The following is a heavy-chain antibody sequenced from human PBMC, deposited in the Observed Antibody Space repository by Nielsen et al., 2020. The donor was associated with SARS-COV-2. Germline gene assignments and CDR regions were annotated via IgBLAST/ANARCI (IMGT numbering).Heavy chain of an antibody. D-gene: IGHD3-16*01. CDR2: IYSHGGT. CDR1: GFTFSDFY. V-gene: IGHV3-53*01. CDR3: AGGRFLTYGMDV. J-gene: IGHJ6*02. Sequence: GGSLRLSCEGSGFTFSDFYLSWIRQAPGKGLEWVSFIYSHGGTKYADSVKGRFTISRDNSKNTLYLQMNSLRAEDTAVYFCAGGRFLTYGMDVWGLGTTVTVSS.